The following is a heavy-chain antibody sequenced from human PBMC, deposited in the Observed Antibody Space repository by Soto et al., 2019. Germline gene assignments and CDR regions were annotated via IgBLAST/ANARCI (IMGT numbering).Heavy chain of an antibody. D-gene: IGHD6-19*01. V-gene: IGHV1-69*08. J-gene: IGHJ4*02. CDR3: ARDISSGWYKRFDY. Sequence: QVQLVQSGAEVKKPGSSVKVSCKASGGTFSSYTISWVRQAPGQGLEWMGRIIPILGIANYAQKFQGRVTITADKSTSTAYMELSSLRSADTAVYYRARDISSGWYKRFDYWGQGTLVTVS. CDR1: GGTFSSYT. CDR2: IIPILGIA.